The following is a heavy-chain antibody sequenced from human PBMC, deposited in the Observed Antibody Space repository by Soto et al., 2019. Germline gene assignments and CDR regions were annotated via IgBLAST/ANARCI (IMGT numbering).Heavy chain of an antibody. CDR1: GGTFSSYA. V-gene: IGHV1-69*06. CDR3: ARWVYDFCSGSNLALAPFGY. D-gene: IGHD3-3*01. Sequence: QVRLVQSGAEVKKPGSSVKVSCKASGGTFSSYAISWVRQAPGQGLEWMGGIIPIFGTANYAQKFQGRVTITADKSTSTAYMELSSLRSEETAVYYCARWVYDFCSGSNLALAPFGYWGQGTLVTVSS. J-gene: IGHJ4*02. CDR2: IIPIFGTA.